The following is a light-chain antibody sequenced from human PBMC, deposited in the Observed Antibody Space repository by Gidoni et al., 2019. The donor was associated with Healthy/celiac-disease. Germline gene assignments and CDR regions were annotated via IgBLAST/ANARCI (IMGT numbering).Light chain of an antibody. CDR3: QVWDSSSDHYV. CDR2: DDS. J-gene: IGLJ1*01. CDR1: NIGSKS. Sequence: SYVLTQPPSVSVAPGQTARITCGGNNIGSKSVHWYQQKPGQAPVLVVYDDSDRPSGTPERFSGSNSGNTATLTISRVEPGDEADYYCQVWDSSSDHYVFGTGTKVTVL. V-gene: IGLV3-21*02.